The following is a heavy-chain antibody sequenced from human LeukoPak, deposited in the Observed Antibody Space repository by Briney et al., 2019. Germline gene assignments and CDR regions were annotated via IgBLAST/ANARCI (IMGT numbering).Heavy chain of an antibody. D-gene: IGHD5-12*01. CDR2: IDPYTGNT. CDR3: AREYSASEH. CDR1: GYNFVGYY. Sequence: ASVKVSCKASGYNFVGYYLHWVRQAPGQGLEWMAWIDPYTGNTHYAQKFQGRITVTRDTSLSTTYMELNWLTSDDTPLYYCAREYSASEHWGQGTLVTVSS. V-gene: IGHV1-2*02. J-gene: IGHJ1*01.